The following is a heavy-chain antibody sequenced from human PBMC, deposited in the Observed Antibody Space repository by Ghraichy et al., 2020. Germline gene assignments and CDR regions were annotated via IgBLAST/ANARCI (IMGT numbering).Heavy chain of an antibody. CDR3: ARGGSSSGWYHYYYYGMDV. Sequence: NPSLTCTVSGGSISSYYWSWIRQPAGKGLEWIGRIYTSGSTNYNPSLKSRVTMSVDTSKNQFSLKLSSVTAADTAVYYCARGGSSSGWYHYYYYGMDVWGQGTTVTVSS. CDR1: GGSISSYY. J-gene: IGHJ6*02. V-gene: IGHV4-4*07. CDR2: IYTSGST. D-gene: IGHD6-19*01.